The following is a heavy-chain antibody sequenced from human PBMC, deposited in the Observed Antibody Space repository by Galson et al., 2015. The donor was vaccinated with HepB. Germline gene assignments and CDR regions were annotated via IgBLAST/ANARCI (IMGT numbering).Heavy chain of an antibody. CDR1: GFTFDDYA. J-gene: IGHJ4*02. D-gene: IGHD4-17*01. V-gene: IGHV3-9*01. CDR3: AKVRGDTVTTDPFDY. CDR2: ISWKSGSI. Sequence: SLRLSCAASGFTFDDYAMHWVRQAPGKGLEWVSGISWKSGSIGYADSVKGRFTISRDNAKNSLYLIMNSVRAEDTALYYCAKVRGDTVTTDPFDYWGQGTLVTVSS.